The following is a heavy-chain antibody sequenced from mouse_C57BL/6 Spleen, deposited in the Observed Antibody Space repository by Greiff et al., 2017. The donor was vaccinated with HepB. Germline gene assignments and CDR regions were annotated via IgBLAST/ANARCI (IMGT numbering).Heavy chain of an antibody. CDR2: ISDGGSYT. V-gene: IGHV5-4*01. CDR1: GFTFSSYA. D-gene: IGHD2-5*01. Sequence: EVKLQESGGGLVKPGGSLKLSCAASGFTFSSYAMSWVRQTPDKRLEWVATISDGGSYTYYPDNVKGRFTISRDNAKNNLYLQMSHLKSEDTAMYYCAREYSNYLDYWGQGTTLTVSS. CDR3: AREYSNYLDY. J-gene: IGHJ2*01.